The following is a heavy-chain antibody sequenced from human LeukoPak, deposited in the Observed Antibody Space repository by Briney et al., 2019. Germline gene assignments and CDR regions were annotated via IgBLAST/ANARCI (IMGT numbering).Heavy chain of an antibody. J-gene: IGHJ6*03. CDR2: ISGSGGST. V-gene: IGHV3-23*01. CDR1: GFTFSNYA. Sequence: GGSLRLSCGASGFTFSNYAMSWVRQAPGKGLEWVSSISGSGGSTYYADSVKGRFTISRDNAKNSLYLQMNSLRAEDTAVYYCARDPYSGSYGNYYYYFMDVWGKGTTVTISS. CDR3: ARDPYSGSYGNYYYYFMDV. D-gene: IGHD1-26*01.